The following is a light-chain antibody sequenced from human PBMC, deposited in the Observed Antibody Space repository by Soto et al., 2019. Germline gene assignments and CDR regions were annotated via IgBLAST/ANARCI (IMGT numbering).Light chain of an antibody. CDR1: SSNIGAGYN. J-gene: IGLJ3*02. Sequence: QSVLTQPPSVSGAPGQRVTISCTGSSSNIGAGYNVHWYQQVPGTAPKLLIYGDSNRPSGVPERFSGSKSGTSASLAITGLQAEDEAYYYCQSYDSSLSGWLFGGGTKLTVL. V-gene: IGLV1-40*01. CDR2: GDS. CDR3: QSYDSSLSGWL.